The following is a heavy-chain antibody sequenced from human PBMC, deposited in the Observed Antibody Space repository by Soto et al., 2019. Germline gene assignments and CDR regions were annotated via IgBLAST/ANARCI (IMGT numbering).Heavy chain of an antibody. D-gene: IGHD4-4*01. CDR3: AGNYEQNYYYYYMDV. CDR2: INHSGST. J-gene: IGHJ6*03. CDR1: GGSFSGYY. Sequence: PSETLSLTCAVYGGSFSGYYWSWIRQPPGKGLEWIGEINHSGSTNYNPSLKSRVTISVDTSKNQFSLKLSSVTAADTAVYYCAGNYEQNYYYYYMDVWGKGTTVTVSS. V-gene: IGHV4-34*01.